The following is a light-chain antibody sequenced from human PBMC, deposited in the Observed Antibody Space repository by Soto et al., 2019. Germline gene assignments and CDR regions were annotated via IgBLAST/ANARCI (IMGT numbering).Light chain of an antibody. CDR2: GAS. V-gene: IGKV3-15*01. CDR1: QSVSSN. Sequence: EIVMTQSPATLSVSPGERATLSCRASQSVSSNLAWYQQKPDQAPRLLIYGASTRATGIPARFSGSGSGTEFTLTISSLQSEDVAVYYCQQYKHWPLTFGGGTKVEIK. CDR3: QQYKHWPLT. J-gene: IGKJ4*01.